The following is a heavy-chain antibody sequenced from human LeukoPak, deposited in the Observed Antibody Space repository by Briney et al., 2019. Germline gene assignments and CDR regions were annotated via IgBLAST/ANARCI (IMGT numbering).Heavy chain of an antibody. D-gene: IGHD2/OR15-2a*01. CDR3: AKDAYGGATFFYYMDV. CDR1: GLTFDDYA. V-gene: IGHV3-9*01. CDR2: ISWNSGNI. J-gene: IGHJ6*03. Sequence: GGSLRLSCAGSGLTFDDYAMHWVRQTPGKGQEWVSGISWNSGNIAYADFVGGRFTISRDNAKNSLSLQMNSLSDEDTAVYYCAKDAYGGATFFYYMDVGGKGTTVTVS.